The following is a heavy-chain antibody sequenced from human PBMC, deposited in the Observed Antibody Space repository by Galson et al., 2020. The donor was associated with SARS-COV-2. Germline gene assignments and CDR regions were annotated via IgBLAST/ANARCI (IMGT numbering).Heavy chain of an antibody. V-gene: IGHV4-30-4*01. CDR2: IYYSGST. CDR3: ARARRRIVLLVYAIEAFDI. J-gene: IGHJ3*02. D-gene: IGHD2-8*01. Sequence: ETSETLSLTCTVSAGSISSGDYYWSWIRQPPGKGLEWIGYIYYSGSTYYNPSLKSRVTISVDTSKNQFSLKLSSVTAADTAVYYCARARRRIVLLVYAIEAFDIWGQGSMVTVSS. CDR1: AGSISSGDYY.